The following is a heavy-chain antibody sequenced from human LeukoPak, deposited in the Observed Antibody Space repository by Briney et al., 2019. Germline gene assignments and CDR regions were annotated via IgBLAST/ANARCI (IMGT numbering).Heavy chain of an antibody. D-gene: IGHD3-3*01. CDR3: ARDEADFWSGARGGDAFDI. CDR2: IIPILGIA. J-gene: IGHJ3*02. V-gene: IGHV1-69*04. Sequence: SVKVSCKASGGTFSSYAISWVRQAPGQGLEWMGRIIPILGIANYAQKSQGRVTITADESTSTAYMELSSLRSEDTAVYYCARDEADFWSGARGGDAFDIWGQGTMVTVSS. CDR1: GGTFSSYA.